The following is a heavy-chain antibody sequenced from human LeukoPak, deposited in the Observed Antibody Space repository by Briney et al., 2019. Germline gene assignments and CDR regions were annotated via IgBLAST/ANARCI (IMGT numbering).Heavy chain of an antibody. D-gene: IGHD4-17*01. CDR1: GFTFSSYA. CDR2: VSGSAGST. CDR3: AKFSGGTTVTTDAFDI. V-gene: IGHV3-23*01. Sequence: GGSLRLSCAASGFTFSSYAMTWVRQAPGKRLGWVSAVSGSAGSTYYAAAVKGRFTISRDNSKNTLYLQMNSLRAEDTAIYYCAKFSGGTTVTTDAFDIWGQGTMVTVSS. J-gene: IGHJ3*02.